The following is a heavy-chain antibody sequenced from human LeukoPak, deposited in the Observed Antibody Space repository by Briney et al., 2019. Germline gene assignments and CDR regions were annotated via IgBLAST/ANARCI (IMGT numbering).Heavy chain of an antibody. CDR3: ARGYYSSWYVNWFDP. J-gene: IGHJ5*02. Sequence: SETLSLTCTVSGGSFSSSDYYWGWIRQPPGKGLEWIGSIYYSGTTYYNPSLKSRVTISVDTSKKQFSLKLRSVTAADTAVYYCARGYYSSWYVNWFDPWGQGTLVTVSS. CDR1: GGSFSSSDYY. CDR2: IYYSGTT. D-gene: IGHD6-13*01. V-gene: IGHV4-39*01.